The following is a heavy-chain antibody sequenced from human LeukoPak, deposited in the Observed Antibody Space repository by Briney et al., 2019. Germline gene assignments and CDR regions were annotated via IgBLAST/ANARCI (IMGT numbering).Heavy chain of an antibody. Sequence: ASVKVSCKASGYTFTSHGFSWVRQAPGQGLEWMGWISPFNGNTNYAEKFRARVTMTTDASTSTVDMELRSLRSDDTGIYYCARGSLGWGSEPEYFDYWGQGTLVTVSS. CDR1: GYTFTSHG. D-gene: IGHD1-14*01. J-gene: IGHJ4*01. CDR3: ARGSLGWGSEPEYFDY. CDR2: ISPFNGNT. V-gene: IGHV1-18*01.